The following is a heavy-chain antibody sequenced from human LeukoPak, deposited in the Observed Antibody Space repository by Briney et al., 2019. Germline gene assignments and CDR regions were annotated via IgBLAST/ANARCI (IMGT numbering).Heavy chain of an antibody. Sequence: QPGGSLRLSCAASGFIFSHYGMHWVRQAPGKGLEWVAVIWSDGSNRFYAGSVKGRFTISRDNSQNTVFLQMNSLRVEDTAMYYCARDAQRGFDCSNSLEYWGHGTLVTVSS. J-gene: IGHJ4*01. CDR2: IWSDGSNR. CDR1: GFIFSHYG. V-gene: IGHV3-33*01. D-gene: IGHD4-11*01. CDR3: ARDAQRGFDCSNSLEY.